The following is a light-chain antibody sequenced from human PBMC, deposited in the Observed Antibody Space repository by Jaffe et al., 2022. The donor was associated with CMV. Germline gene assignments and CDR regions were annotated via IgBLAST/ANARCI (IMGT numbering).Light chain of an antibody. Sequence: QSALTQPASVSGSPGQSITISCTGTSSDVGGYDYVSWYQQPPGQAPKLLIYDVSIRPSGVSNRFSGSKSGDMASLTISGLQADDESHYYCSSYTSDSALVIFGGGTKVTVL. CDR3: SSYTSDSALVI. J-gene: IGLJ2*01. CDR1: SSDVGGYDY. CDR2: DVS. V-gene: IGLV2-14*03.